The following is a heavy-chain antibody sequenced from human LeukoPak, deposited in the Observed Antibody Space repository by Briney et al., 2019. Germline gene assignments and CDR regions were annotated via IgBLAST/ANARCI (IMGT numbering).Heavy chain of an antibody. CDR2: INPGGGNT. J-gene: IGHJ3*01. V-gene: IGHV1-46*01. D-gene: IGHD5-24*01. CDR1: GYTFTNYY. Sequence: ASVKVSCKASGYTFTNYYMHWVRQAPGQGLEWMGLINPGGGNTNYAQNFQGRVTMTRDTSTSTVYMELSSLRSEDTAIYCCARIRDGYNDAYDVWGQGTVVTVPS. CDR3: ARIRDGYNDAYDV.